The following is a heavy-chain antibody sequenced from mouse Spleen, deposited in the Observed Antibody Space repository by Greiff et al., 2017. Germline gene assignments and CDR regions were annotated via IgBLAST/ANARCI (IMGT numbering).Heavy chain of an antibody. V-gene: IGHV2-2*03. CDR1: GFSLTTYG. Sequence: QVQLKQSGPGLVQSSQSLSITCTVSGFSLTTYGVHWVRQSPGKGLEWLGVIWNGGSTDFNAAFMSRLSISKDDSKSQVFFTMNSLQSTDTAIYYCTRGGFGAMDYWGQGTSVTVS. J-gene: IGHJ4*01. CDR3: TRGGFGAMDY. D-gene: IGHD1-1*02. CDR2: IWNGGST.